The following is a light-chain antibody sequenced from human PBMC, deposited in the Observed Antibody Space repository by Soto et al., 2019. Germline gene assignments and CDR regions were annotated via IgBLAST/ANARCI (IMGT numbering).Light chain of an antibody. Sequence: DVQMTQSPSSLSASLGDRVSITCRASQSISSYLNWYQQKPGKAPKLLIYAASSLQSGVPSRFSGSGSGTDFTLTISSLQPEDFATYYCPQSYSTLITFGQGTRLEIK. J-gene: IGKJ5*01. CDR2: AAS. V-gene: IGKV1-39*01. CDR3: PQSYSTLIT. CDR1: QSISSY.